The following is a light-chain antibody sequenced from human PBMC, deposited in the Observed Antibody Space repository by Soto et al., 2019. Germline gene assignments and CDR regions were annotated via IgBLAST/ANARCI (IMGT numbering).Light chain of an antibody. CDR1: QSVSNY. CDR2: DAS. CDR3: QQYGSSRT. V-gene: IGKV3-11*01. J-gene: IGKJ1*01. Sequence: EIVLTQSPATLSLSPGERATLSCRASQSVSNYLAWYQQKPGQAPRLLIYDASNRATDIPARFSGSGSGTDFTLTISSLEPEDFAMYYCQQYGSSRTFGQGTKVDIK.